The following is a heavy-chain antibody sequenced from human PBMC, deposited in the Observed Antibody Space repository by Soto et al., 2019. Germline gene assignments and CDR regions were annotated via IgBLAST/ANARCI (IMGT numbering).Heavy chain of an antibody. CDR1: SGSISSSNW. J-gene: IGHJ6*03. CDR2: IYHSGST. CDR3: ARVSVVQGKGGVYYYYYYMDV. V-gene: IGHV4-4*02. Sequence: QVQLQESGPGLVKPSGTLSLTCAVSSGSISSSNWWSRVRQPPGKGLEWIGEIYHSGSTNYNPSLKSRVTISVDKSKNQFSLKLSSVTAADTAVYYRARVSVVQGKGGVYYYYYYMDVWGKGTTVTVSS. D-gene: IGHD1-1*01.